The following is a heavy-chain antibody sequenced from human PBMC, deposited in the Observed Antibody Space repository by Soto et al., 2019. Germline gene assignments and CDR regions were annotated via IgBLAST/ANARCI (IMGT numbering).Heavy chain of an antibody. V-gene: IGHV3-30-3*01. J-gene: IGHJ1*01. CDR2: ISYDGSNK. Sequence: GGSLRLSCAASGFTFSSYAMHWVRQAPGKGLEWVAVISYDGSNKYYADSVKGRFTISRDNSKNTLYLQMNSLRAEDTAVYYCARDPAAVALTEYFQHWGQGTLVTVSS. D-gene: IGHD6-19*01. CDR3: ARDPAAVALTEYFQH. CDR1: GFTFSSYA.